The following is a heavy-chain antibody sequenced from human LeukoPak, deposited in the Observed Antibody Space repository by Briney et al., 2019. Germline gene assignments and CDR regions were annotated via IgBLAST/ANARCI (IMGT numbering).Heavy chain of an antibody. D-gene: IGHD2-2*01. CDR2: ISYDGSNK. Sequence: GGSLRLSCAASGFTFSSYAMHWVRQAPGKGLEWVAVISYDGSNKYCADSVKGRFTISRDNSKNTLYLQMNSLRAEDTAVYYCARALIVVVPAANYYYYYGMDVWGQGTTVTVSS. V-gene: IGHV3-30*04. CDR3: ARALIVVVPAANYYYYYGMDV. J-gene: IGHJ6*02. CDR1: GFTFSSYA.